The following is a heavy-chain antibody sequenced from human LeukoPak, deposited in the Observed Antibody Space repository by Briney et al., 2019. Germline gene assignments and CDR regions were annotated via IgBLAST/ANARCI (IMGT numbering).Heavy chain of an antibody. CDR3: AKTHGNGWYFDY. V-gene: IGHV3-48*02. D-gene: IGHD6-19*01. CDR2: ISSGGAT. J-gene: IGHJ4*02. CDR1: GFTFSNYN. Sequence: GGSLRLSCAASGFTFSNYNMNWVRQAPGKGLEGVSYISSGGATHYADSVKGRFTISRDNAKNSLYLQMNSLRDEDTALYSCAKTHGNGWYFDYWGQGNLVTVAS.